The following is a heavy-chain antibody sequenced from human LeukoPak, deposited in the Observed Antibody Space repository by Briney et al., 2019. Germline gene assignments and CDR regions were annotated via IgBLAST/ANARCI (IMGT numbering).Heavy chain of an antibody. Sequence: GGSLRLSCAASGFTFNNYAMSWVRQAPGKGLEWVSTIRGNDGDTYYADSVRGRFTVSRDISKNTLYLRMNSLRAEDTGVYYCAKGDGILDGYIGRNPGIIYYGLDVWGPGTTV. CDR3: AKGDGILDGYIGRNPGIIYYGLDV. CDR2: IRGNDGDT. CDR1: GFTFNNYA. V-gene: IGHV3-23*01. J-gene: IGHJ6*01. D-gene: IGHD3-9*01.